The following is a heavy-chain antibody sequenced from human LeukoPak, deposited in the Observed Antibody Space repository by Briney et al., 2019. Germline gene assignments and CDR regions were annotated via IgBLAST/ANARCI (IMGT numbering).Heavy chain of an antibody. V-gene: IGHV4-34*01. CDR1: GGSFSGYY. D-gene: IGHD3-9*01. CDR3: AKLIEGYFDWLLSHYYYYYMDV. Sequence: PSETLSLICAVYGGSFSGYYWSWIRQPPGKGLEWIGEINHSGSTNYNPSLKSRVTISVDTSKNQFSLKLSSVTAADTAVYYCAKLIEGYFDWLLSHYYYYYMDVWGKGTTVTISS. CDR2: INHSGST. J-gene: IGHJ6*03.